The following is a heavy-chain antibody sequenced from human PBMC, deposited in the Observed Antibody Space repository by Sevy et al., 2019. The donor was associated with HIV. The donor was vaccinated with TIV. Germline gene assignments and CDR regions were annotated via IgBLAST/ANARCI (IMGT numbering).Heavy chain of an antibody. CDR2: LSFGCGKI. Sequence: GGSLRLSCAASGFAFYEYSMSWIRQAPGKGLEWVATLSFGCGKINYADSVKGRFTISRDNSKNSLYLQMDNLRVEDTAPYYCAREGCSRPHDYWGQGTRVTVSS. J-gene: IGHJ4*02. CDR3: AREGCSRPHDY. D-gene: IGHD2-8*01. V-gene: IGHV3-23*01. CDR1: GFAFYEYS.